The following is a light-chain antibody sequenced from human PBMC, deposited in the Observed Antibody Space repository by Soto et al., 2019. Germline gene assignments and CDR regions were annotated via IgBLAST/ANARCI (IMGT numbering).Light chain of an antibody. CDR1: HSVISSY. V-gene: IGKV3D-20*02. CDR3: QQRSDWPS. J-gene: IGKJ5*01. Sequence: EIVLTQSPGTLSLSPGERATLSCRASHSVISSYLAWYQQKPGQAPRLLIYGAASRATGIPDRFSGSGSGTDFTLTISRLEPEDFAVYYCQQRSDWPSFGQGTRLEIK. CDR2: GAA.